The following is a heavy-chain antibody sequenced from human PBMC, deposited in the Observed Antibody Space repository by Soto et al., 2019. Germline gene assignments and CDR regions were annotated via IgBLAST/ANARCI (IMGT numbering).Heavy chain of an antibody. CDR3: ARDLGPLRRSGYYSPDAFDI. J-gene: IGHJ3*02. V-gene: IGHV3-7*01. Sequence: AGGSLRLSCAASGFSFGYYWMSWVRQAPGKGLEWVATIKFDSSERKYVDSVKGRFTLSRDNAKNSLYLQIDSLRAEDTALYYCARDLGPLRRSGYYSPDAFDIWGQGQWSPSPQ. D-gene: IGHD3-22*01. CDR2: IKFDSSER. CDR1: GFSFGYYW.